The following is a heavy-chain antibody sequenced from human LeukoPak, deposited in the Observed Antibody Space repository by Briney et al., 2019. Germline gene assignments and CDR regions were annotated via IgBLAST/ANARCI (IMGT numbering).Heavy chain of an antibody. V-gene: IGHV4-59*08. J-gene: IGHJ4*02. CDR1: GGSISSYY. CDR2: ISDIGSI. Sequence: VEPSETLSLTCTVSGGSISSYYWSWIRQPPGKGLEWIAYISDIGSINYNPSLKSRVTISLDTSKNQFSLKLSSVTAADTAVYYCAGHHPRNTVDFWGQGTLVTVS. D-gene: IGHD2/OR15-2a*01. CDR3: AGHHPRNTVDF.